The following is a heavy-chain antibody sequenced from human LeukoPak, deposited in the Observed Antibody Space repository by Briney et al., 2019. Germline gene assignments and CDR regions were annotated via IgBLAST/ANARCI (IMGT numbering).Heavy chain of an antibody. J-gene: IGHJ4*02. CDR1: GYRFTSYW. D-gene: IGHD4-17*01. CDR2: IYPGDSDT. CDR3: ARHMTTVMSPFDY. Sequence: HGESLKISCKGSGYRFTSYWIGWARQMPGKGLEWMGIIYPGDSDTRYSPSFQGQVTISADRSTSTAYLQWSSLKASDTAMYYCARHMTTVMSPFDYWGQGSLVTVSS. V-gene: IGHV5-51*01.